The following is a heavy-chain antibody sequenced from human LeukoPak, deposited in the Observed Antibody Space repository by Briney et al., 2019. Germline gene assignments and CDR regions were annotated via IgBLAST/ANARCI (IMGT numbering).Heavy chain of an antibody. CDR2: IIPIFGTA. Sequence: ASVKVSCKASGGTFSSYAISWVRQAPGQGLEWMGGIIPIFGTANYAQKFQGRVAMTTDTSTSTAYMELRSLRSDDTAVYFCARDRIAAAVLDHWGQGTLVTVSS. CDR1: GGTFSSYA. CDR3: ARDRIAAAVLDH. J-gene: IGHJ4*02. D-gene: IGHD6-13*01. V-gene: IGHV1-69*05.